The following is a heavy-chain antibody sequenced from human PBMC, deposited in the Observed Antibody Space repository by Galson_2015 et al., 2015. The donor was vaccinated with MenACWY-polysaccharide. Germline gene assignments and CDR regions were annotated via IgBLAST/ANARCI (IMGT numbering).Heavy chain of an antibody. CDR2: ISAYNGNS. D-gene: IGHD6-19*01. CDR1: GYSFTTFG. J-gene: IGHJ4*02. V-gene: IGHV1-18*01. Sequence: SVKVSCKASGYSFTTFGISWVRQAPGQGLEWMGWISAYNGNSHYAQDLQGRVTMTTETSTRTAYMELRSLTSDDTAVYYCTRDLGQVLRAGIFFDFWGQGTPVTVSS. CDR3: TRDLGQVLRAGIFFDF.